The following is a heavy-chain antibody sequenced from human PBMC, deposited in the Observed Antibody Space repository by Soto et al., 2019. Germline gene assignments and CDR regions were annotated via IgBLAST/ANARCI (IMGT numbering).Heavy chain of an antibody. Sequence: GGSLRLSCAASGFTFSDFWMSWVRQAPGKGLEWVANVKPDGSDKYYVDSVKGRFTISRDNARDSLYLQMNSLRAEDTAVYYCATETYWSFDYWGQGALVTVSS. V-gene: IGHV3-7*01. J-gene: IGHJ4*02. CDR2: VKPDGSDK. CDR1: GFTFSDFW. CDR3: ATETYWSFDY. D-gene: IGHD2-8*02.